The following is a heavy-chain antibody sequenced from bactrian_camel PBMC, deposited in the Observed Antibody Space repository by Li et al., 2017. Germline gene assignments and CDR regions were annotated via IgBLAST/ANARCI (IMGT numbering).Heavy chain of an antibody. CDR3: ARARWSGPGLSLDSTDFAV. D-gene: IGHD5*01. V-gene: IGHV3S6*01. Sequence: VQLVESGGGSVQPGGSLRHSCVASGYTGRTGCMGWFRQSSGDQREGVAVIDNDGSEIYVDSVKGRFTISKDNTRVTLYLQMDSLRPEDTAMYYCARARWSGPGLSLDSTDFAVWGQGTQVTVS. J-gene: IGHJ6*01. CDR1: GYTGRTGC. CDR2: IDNDGSEI.